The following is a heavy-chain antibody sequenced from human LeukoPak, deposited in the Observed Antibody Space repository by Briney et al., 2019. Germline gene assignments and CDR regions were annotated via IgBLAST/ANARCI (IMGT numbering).Heavy chain of an antibody. CDR3: AELGITMIGGV. CDR2: ISSSGSTI. CDR1: GFTFSIYK. D-gene: IGHD3-10*02. Sequence: GGSLRLSCAASGFTFSIYKMNGVRKAPGKGLEGVSYISSSGSTIYYADSVKGRFTISRDNAKNSLYLQMNSLRAEDTAVYYCAELGITMIGGVWGKGTTVTISS. J-gene: IGHJ6*04. V-gene: IGHV3-48*03.